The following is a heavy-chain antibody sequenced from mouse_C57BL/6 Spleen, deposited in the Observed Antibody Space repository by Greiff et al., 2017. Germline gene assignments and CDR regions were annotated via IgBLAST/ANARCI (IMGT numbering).Heavy chain of an antibody. CDR1: GFTFSSYA. J-gene: IGHJ4*01. CDR2: ISAGGSYT. V-gene: IGHV5-4*01. Sequence: EVMLVESGGGLVKPGGSLKLSCAASGFTFSSYAMSWVRQTPEKRLEWVATISAGGSYTYYPDNVKGRFTISRDNAKNHPYLQISHLTSEDTAMYYCARDDSVDYYHYYARDYWGQGTSVTVSS. CDR3: ARDDSVDYYHYYARDY. D-gene: IGHD1-1*01.